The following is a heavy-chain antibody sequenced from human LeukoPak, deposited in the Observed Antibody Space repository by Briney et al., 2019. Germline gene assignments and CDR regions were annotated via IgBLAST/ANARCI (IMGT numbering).Heavy chain of an antibody. CDR2: INHSGST. CDR3: ARGSAVAGTIGWFDP. CDR1: GGSFSGYY. J-gene: IGHJ5*02. V-gene: IGHV4-34*01. D-gene: IGHD6-19*01. Sequence: SETLSLTCAVYGGSFSGYYWSWIRQPPGKGLEWIGEINHSGSTNYNPSLKSRVTISVDTSMNQFSLKLSSVTAADTAVYYCARGSAVAGTIGWFDPWGQGTLVTVSS.